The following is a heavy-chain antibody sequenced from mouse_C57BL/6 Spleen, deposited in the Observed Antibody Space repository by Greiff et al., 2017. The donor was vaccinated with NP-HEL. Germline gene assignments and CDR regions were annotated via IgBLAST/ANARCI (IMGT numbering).Heavy chain of an antibody. Sequence: QVQLQQPGAELVMPGASVKLSCKASGYTFTSYWMHWVKQRPGQGLEWIGEIDPSDSYTNYNQKFKGKSTLPVDKSSSTAYMQLSSLTSEDSAVYYCARRYYGYDANFDYWGQGTTLTVSS. CDR1: GYTFTSYW. V-gene: IGHV1-69*01. D-gene: IGHD2-2*01. CDR3: ARRYYGYDANFDY. J-gene: IGHJ2*01. CDR2: IDPSDSYT.